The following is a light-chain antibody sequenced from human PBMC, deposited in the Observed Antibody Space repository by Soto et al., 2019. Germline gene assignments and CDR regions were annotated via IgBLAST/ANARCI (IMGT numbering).Light chain of an antibody. CDR3: MQGTHLYS. Sequence: DVVMTQSPLSLSVTLGQPAPIFCRSSQGLVYSDGNIYLDWFQQRPGQSPRRLIYKVSNRDSGVPDRFSGSGSGTDFTLKISRVEAEDVGVYYCMQGTHLYSFGQGTKLEI. CDR2: KVS. V-gene: IGKV2-30*01. J-gene: IGKJ2*03. CDR1: QGLVYSDGNIY.